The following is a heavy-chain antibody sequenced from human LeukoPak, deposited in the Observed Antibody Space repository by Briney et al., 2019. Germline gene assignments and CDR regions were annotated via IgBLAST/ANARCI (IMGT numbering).Heavy chain of an antibody. Sequence: GGSLRLSCAASGFTFSSYGMHWVRQAPGKGLEWVAVISYDGSNKYYADSVKGRFTISRDNSKNTLYLQMNSLIPEDTAVYYCARQYISGQWYFDYWGQGTLVTVSS. V-gene: IGHV3-30*03. CDR2: ISYDGSNK. J-gene: IGHJ4*02. CDR1: GFTFSSYG. CDR3: ARQYISGQWYFDY. D-gene: IGHD5-18*01.